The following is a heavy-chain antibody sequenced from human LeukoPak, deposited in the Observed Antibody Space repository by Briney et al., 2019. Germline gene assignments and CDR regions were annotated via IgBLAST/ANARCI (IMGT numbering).Heavy chain of an antibody. CDR1: GGSFSGYY. CDR3: ARVSSGSYLSAFDI. D-gene: IGHD1-26*01. Sequence: SETLSLTCGVDGGSFSGYYWNWIRQPPGKGLEWIGEINHSGSTNYNPSLKSRVTISVDTSKNQFSLKLSSVTAADTAVYYCARVSSGSYLSAFDIWGQGTMVTVSS. V-gene: IGHV4-34*01. J-gene: IGHJ3*02. CDR2: INHSGST.